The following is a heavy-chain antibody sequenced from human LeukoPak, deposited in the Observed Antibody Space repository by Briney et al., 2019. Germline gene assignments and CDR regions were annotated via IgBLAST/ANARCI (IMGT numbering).Heavy chain of an antibody. CDR1: RGSFRGYY. CDR2: INHSGST. D-gene: IGHD3-10*01. J-gene: IGHJ4*02. Sequence: SETLSLTCTVYRGSFRGYYWGWIRQPPGKGMEWIGEINHSGSTNYNPSLKSRVTISVDTSKNQFSLKLSSVTAADTAVYYCARLGLWFGELGYGYWGQGTLVTVSS. CDR3: ARLGLWFGELGYGY. V-gene: IGHV4-34*01.